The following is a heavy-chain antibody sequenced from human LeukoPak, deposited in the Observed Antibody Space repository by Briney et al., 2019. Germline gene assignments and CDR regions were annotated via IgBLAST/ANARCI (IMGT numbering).Heavy chain of an antibody. V-gene: IGHV3-23*01. CDR1: GFTFSSDV. CDR3: ARRDSGSRGFDS. Sequence: GGSLRLSCAASGFTFSSDVMSWVRQAPGKGLEWVSAISGSGGRTYYADSVKGRFTVSRDNAKTSLYLQMNSLRAEDTAVYYCARRDSGSRGFDSWGQGTLVTVSS. D-gene: IGHD3-10*01. J-gene: IGHJ4*02. CDR2: ISGSGGRT.